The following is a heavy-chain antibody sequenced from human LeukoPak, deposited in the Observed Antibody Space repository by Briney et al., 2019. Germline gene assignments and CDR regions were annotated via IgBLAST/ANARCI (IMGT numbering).Heavy chain of an antibody. J-gene: IGHJ4*02. CDR2: ISYDGSNK. Sequence: GGSLRLSCAASGFTFGSYGMHWVRQAPGKGLEWVAVISYDGSNKYYADSVKGRFTISRDNSKNTLYLQMNSLRAEDTAVYYCAEGDDYGDYGSDYWGQGTLVTVSS. CDR3: AEGDDYGDYGSDY. CDR1: GFTFGSYG. D-gene: IGHD4-17*01. V-gene: IGHV3-30*18.